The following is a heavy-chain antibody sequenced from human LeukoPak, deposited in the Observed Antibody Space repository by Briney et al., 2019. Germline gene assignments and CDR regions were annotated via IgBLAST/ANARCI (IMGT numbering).Heavy chain of an antibody. Sequence: GGSLRLSCAASGFSFSNAWMNWVRQAPGKGLEWVAVISYDGSNKYYADSVKGRFTISRDNSKNTLYLQMNSLRAEDTAVYFCAKDEISYCGGDCFFVYWGQGTLVTVSS. D-gene: IGHD2-21*02. V-gene: IGHV3-30*18. CDR2: ISYDGSNK. CDR3: AKDEISYCGGDCFFVY. J-gene: IGHJ4*02. CDR1: GFSFSNAW.